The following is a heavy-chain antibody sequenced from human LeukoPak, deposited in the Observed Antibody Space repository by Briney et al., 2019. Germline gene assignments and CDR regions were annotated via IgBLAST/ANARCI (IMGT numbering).Heavy chain of an antibody. CDR1: GYTFTSYG. D-gene: IGHD1-26*01. CDR3: PLSGSYAPFDF. Sequence: ASVKVSCKASGYTFTSYGISWVRQAPGQGLEWMGWISAYNGNTNYAQKLQGRVTITTDTSTRKPTMSLNGLTADATPVYVFPLSGSYAPFDFWGQGTLVTVSS. J-gene: IGHJ4*02. V-gene: IGHV1-18*01. CDR2: ISAYNGNT.